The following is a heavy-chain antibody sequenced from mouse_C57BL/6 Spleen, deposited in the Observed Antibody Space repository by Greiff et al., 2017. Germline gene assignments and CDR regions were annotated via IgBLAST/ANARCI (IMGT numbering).Heavy chain of an antibody. V-gene: IGHV1-54*01. J-gene: IGHJ4*01. Sequence: VQLQQSGAELVRPGTSVKVSCKASGYAFTNYLIEWVKQRPGQGLEWIGVINPGSGGTNYNKKFKGKATLSVDKSSSTAYMKLSSLTSEDSAVYFCARYDDFDDMDYWGQGTSVTVAS. CDR2: INPGSGGT. D-gene: IGHD2-12*01. CDR3: ARYDDFDDMDY. CDR1: GYAFTNYL.